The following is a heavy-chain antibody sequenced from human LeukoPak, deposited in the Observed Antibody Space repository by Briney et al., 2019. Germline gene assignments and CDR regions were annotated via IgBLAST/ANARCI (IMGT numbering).Heavy chain of an antibody. CDR2: IRYDGSNK. Sequence: GGSLRLSCAASGFTFNTYGMHWVRQAPGKGLEWVAFIRYDGSNKYYADSVKGRFTISRDNSKNTLYLQMNSLRAEDTAVYYCAKAEVGLLWVYYYYYMDVWGKGTTVTISS. CDR1: GFTFNTYG. V-gene: IGHV3-30*02. CDR3: AKAEVGLLWVYYYYYMDV. D-gene: IGHD3-10*01. J-gene: IGHJ6*03.